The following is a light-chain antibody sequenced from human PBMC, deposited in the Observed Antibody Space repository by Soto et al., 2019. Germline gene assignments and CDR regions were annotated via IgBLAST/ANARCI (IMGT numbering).Light chain of an antibody. CDR1: SSNIGAGYD. V-gene: IGLV1-40*01. Sequence: QSVLTQPPSVSGAPGQRVTISCTGSSSNIGAGYDVHWYQQLPGTAPKLLIYGNSNRPSGVPDRFSGSKSGTSASLAITGLQAXXEADYYCQSYDSSLSGVFGTGTKLTVL. J-gene: IGLJ1*01. CDR3: QSYDSSLSGV. CDR2: GNS.